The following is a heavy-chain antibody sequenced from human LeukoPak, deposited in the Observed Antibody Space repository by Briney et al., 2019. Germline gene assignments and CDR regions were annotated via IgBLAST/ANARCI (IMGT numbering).Heavy chain of an antibody. V-gene: IGHV4-39*01. CDR3: ATIYSYGFRSEY. CDR2: IYYSGST. Sequence: SETLSLTCTVSGGSISSSSYYWGWIRQPPGKGLEWIGSIYYSGSTYNNPSLKSRVTISVDTTKNQFSLKLSSVTAADTAVYYCATIYSYGFRSEYWGQGTLVTVSS. CDR1: GGSISSSSYY. D-gene: IGHD5-18*01. J-gene: IGHJ4*02.